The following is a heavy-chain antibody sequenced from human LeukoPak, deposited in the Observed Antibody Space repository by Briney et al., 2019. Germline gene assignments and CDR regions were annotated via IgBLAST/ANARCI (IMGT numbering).Heavy chain of an antibody. CDR2: ISYDGSNK. CDR1: GFTFSSYG. V-gene: IGHV3-30*18. D-gene: IGHD1-26*01. CDR3: AKAGGSYYDYYYYYMDV. J-gene: IGHJ6*03. Sequence: GGSLRLSCAASGFTFSSYGMHWVRQAPGKGLEWVAVISYDGSNKYYADSVKGRFTISRDNSKNTLYLQMNSLRAEDTAVYYCAKAGGSYYDYYYYYMDVWGKGTTVTVSS.